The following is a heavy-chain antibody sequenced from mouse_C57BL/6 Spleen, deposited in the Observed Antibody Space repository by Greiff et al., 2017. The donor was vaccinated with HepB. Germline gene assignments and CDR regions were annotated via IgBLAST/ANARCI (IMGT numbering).Heavy chain of an antibody. V-gene: IGHV1-26*01. CDR3: ARFFASWVYAMDY. Sequence: VQLQQSGPELVKPGASVKISCKASGYTFTDYYMNWVKQSHGKSLEWIGDINPNNGGTSYNQKFKGKATLTVDKSSSTAYMELRSLTSEDSAVYDCARFFASWVYAMDYWGQGTSVTVSS. CDR2: INPNNGGT. D-gene: IGHD6-1*01. CDR1: GYTFTDYY. J-gene: IGHJ4*01.